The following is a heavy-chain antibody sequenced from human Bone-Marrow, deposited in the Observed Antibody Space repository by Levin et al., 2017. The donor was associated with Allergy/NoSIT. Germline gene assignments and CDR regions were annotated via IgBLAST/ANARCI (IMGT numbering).Heavy chain of an antibody. J-gene: IGHJ6*02. CDR1: GTTFNNYV. V-gene: IGHV1-69*01. Sequence: KISCKASGTTFNNYVITWVRQAPGQGLEWMGGSIPMFGTPNYAQKFRGRITITADASTSTIYMELSRLTSDDTAIYYCVRPPRGAGWNDMNVWGQGTTVIVSS. CDR2: SIPMFGTP. CDR3: VRPPRGAGWNDMNV. D-gene: IGHD1-1*01.